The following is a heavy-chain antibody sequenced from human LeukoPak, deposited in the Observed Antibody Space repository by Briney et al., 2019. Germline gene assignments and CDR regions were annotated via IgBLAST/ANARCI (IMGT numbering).Heavy chain of an antibody. Sequence: GASVKVSCKASGGSFSNYAISWVRQAPGQGLEWMGWINTNTGNPTYAQGFTGRFVFSLDTSVSTAYLQISSLKAEDTAVYYCARYRLPYYYYYGMDVWGQGTTVTVSS. J-gene: IGHJ6*02. CDR1: GGSFSNYA. V-gene: IGHV7-4-1*02. CDR2: INTNTGNP. D-gene: IGHD3-16*02. CDR3: ARYRLPYYYYYGMDV.